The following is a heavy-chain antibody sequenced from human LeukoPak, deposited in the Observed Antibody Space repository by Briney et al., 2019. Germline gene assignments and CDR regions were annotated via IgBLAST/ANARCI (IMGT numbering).Heavy chain of an antibody. CDR2: IKQDGSEK. Sequence: QPGGSLRLSXAASGFTFSSYWMSWVRQAPGKGVEWVANIKQDGSEKYYVDSVKGRFTISRDNAKNSLYLQMNSLRAEDTAVYYCARDYRGYRAPYYFDYWGQGTLVTVSS. J-gene: IGHJ4*02. V-gene: IGHV3-7*01. CDR1: GFTFSSYW. D-gene: IGHD2-15*01. CDR3: ARDYRGYRAPYYFDY.